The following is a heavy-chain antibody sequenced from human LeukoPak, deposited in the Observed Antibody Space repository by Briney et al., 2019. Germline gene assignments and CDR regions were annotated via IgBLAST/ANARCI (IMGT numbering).Heavy chain of an antibody. CDR2: IKQDGSEK. CDR1: GFTFSNYW. J-gene: IGHJ4*02. CDR3: AKHLNTAMAKGDY. V-gene: IGHV3-7*01. Sequence: GGSLRLSCAASGFTFSNYWMSWVRQAPGKGLEWVANIKQDGSEKYYVDSVKGRFTISRDNAKNSLYLQMNSLRAEDTAVYYCAKHLNTAMAKGDYWGQGTLVTVSS. D-gene: IGHD5-18*01.